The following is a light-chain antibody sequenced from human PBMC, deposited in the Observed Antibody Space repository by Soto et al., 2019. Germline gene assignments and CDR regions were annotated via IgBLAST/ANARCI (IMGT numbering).Light chain of an antibody. CDR1: QSVSDN. CDR3: QQSDNWPYT. J-gene: IGKJ2*01. CDR2: GAS. V-gene: IGKV3-15*01. Sequence: EVVMTQSPATLSVSTGERATLSCRASQSVSDNLAWYQQKPGQAPRLLIYGASTRATGIPARFSGSGFGTEFTLTIRGLQSEDFVVYYVQQSDNWPYTFGQGTKLDIK.